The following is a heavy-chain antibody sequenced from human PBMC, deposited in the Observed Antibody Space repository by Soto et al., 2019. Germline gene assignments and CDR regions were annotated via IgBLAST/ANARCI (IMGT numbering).Heavy chain of an antibody. CDR1: GYSFATYW. CDR3: ARHMSHYDSSGYYYFGAFDI. D-gene: IGHD3-22*01. V-gene: IGHV5-51*01. J-gene: IGHJ3*02. CDR2: IYPGDSDT. Sequence: GESLKISWKASGYSFATYWIGWVRQLPGKGLEWMGIIYPGDSDTRYSPSFQGQVTISADKSISTAYLQWSSLKASDTAMYYCARHMSHYDSSGYYYFGAFDIWGQGTMVTVSS.